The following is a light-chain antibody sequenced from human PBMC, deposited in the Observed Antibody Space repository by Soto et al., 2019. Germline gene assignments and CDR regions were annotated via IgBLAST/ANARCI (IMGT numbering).Light chain of an antibody. CDR1: QSISSW. V-gene: IGKV1-5*03. J-gene: IGKJ1*01. CDR3: QQYNIYPWT. CDR2: KAS. Sequence: DIQMTQSPSTVSASVGERVTITCRASQSISSWLAWYQQKPGKAPNLLIYKASSLESGVPSRFSGSGSGTEFTLTISSLQPDDFATYYCQQYNIYPWTFGQGTKVEIK.